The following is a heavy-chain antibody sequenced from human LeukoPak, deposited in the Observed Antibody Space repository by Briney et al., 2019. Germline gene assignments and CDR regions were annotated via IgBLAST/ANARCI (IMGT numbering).Heavy chain of an antibody. D-gene: IGHD4-17*01. J-gene: IGHJ4*02. CDR1: GFTRSRYD. V-gene: IGHV3-23*01. CDR2: ISDTGEST. CDR3: AKERTGTTAYFDY. Sequence: PGDSVTLSCAVSGFTRSRYDMSWLRQAPRKGLEWVSGISDTGESTYYVDSVKGRFTISRDNSKNTLYLQMNSLRAEDTAVYHCAKERTGTTAYFDYWGQGTLVTVSS.